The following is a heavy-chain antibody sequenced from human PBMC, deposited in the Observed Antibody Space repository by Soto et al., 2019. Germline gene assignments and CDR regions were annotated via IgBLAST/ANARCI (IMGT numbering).Heavy chain of an antibody. D-gene: IGHD3-10*01. CDR1: GYTFTGYY. V-gene: IGHV1-2*04. J-gene: IGHJ6*02. CDR2: INPNSGGT. Sequence: QVQLVQSGAEVKKPGASVKVSCKASGYTFTGYYMHRVRQAPGQGLEWMGWINPNSGGTNYAQKFQGWVTMTRDTSISTAYMELSRLRSDDTAVYYCARDGGSGRREIYYYYGMDVWGQGTTVTVSS. CDR3: ARDGGSGRREIYYYYGMDV.